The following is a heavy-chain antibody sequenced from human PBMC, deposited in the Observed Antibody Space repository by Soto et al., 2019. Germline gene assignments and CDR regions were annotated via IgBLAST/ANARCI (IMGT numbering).Heavy chain of an antibody. Sequence: QVQLVQSGAEVKKPGASVKVSCRTSGYTFTHYYIHWVRQGPGQGLEWLGIINPASGSTNYAQDFQGRVTLTMDTSTTTVDMALSGLRAEDTAIFDCARELAAGDHWGQGTLFTVSS. D-gene: IGHD6-25*01. V-gene: IGHV1-46*01. CDR3: ARELAAGDH. J-gene: IGHJ4*02. CDR1: GYTFTHYY. CDR2: INPASGST.